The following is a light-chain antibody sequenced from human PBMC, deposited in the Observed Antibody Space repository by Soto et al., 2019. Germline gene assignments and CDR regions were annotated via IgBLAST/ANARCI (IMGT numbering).Light chain of an antibody. CDR2: SNN. Sequence: SVLTQPPSASGTPGQTVSISCSGRNSNLASNTVNWYQHLPGTPPKLLIYSNNQRPSGVPDRFSGSKSGTSATLGITGFQTGDEADYYCGSWDSSLSAYVFGTGTKVTV. J-gene: IGLJ1*01. CDR1: NSNLASNT. V-gene: IGLV1-44*01. CDR3: GSWDSSLSAYV.